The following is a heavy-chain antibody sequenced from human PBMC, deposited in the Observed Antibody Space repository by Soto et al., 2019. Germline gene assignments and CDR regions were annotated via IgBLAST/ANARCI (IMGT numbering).Heavy chain of an antibody. CDR3: AKDYSNRFPTNYYYYGMDV. Sequence: PGGSLRLSCAASGFTFSSYAMSWVRQAPGKGLEWVSAISGSGGSTYYADSVKGRFTISRDNSKNTLYLQMNSLRAEDTAVYYCAKDYSNRFPTNYYYYGMDVWGQGTTVTVSS. V-gene: IGHV3-23*01. D-gene: IGHD4-4*01. CDR2: ISGSGGST. CDR1: GFTFSSYA. J-gene: IGHJ6*02.